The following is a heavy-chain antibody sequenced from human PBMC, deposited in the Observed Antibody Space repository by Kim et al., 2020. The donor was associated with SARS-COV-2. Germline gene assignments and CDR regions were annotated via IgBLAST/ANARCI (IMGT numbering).Heavy chain of an antibody. CDR3: ARDPYSSGWYHSGIYYYYGMDV. J-gene: IGHJ6*02. Sequence: ASVKVSCKASGYTFTSYAMHWVRQAPGQRLEWMGWINAGNGNTKYSQKFQGRVTITRDTSTSTAYMELRSLRSDDTAVYYCARDPYSSGWYHSGIYYYYGMDVWGQGTTVTVSS. D-gene: IGHD6-19*01. CDR1: GYTFTSYA. V-gene: IGHV1-3*01. CDR2: INAGNGNT.